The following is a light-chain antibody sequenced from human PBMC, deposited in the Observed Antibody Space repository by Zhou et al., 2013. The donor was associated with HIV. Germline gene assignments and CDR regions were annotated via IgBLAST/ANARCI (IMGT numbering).Light chain of an antibody. CDR1: QSISRY. Sequence: DIQMTQSPSSLSASVGDRVTITCRASQSISRYLNWYRQKPGKDPKLLIYGASSLQSGVPSRFSGSGSGTDFTLTISSLQPEDFATYYCQQSYRTPPTFGPGTKVDIK. V-gene: IGKV1-39*01. CDR2: GAS. CDR3: QQSYRTPPT. J-gene: IGKJ3*01.